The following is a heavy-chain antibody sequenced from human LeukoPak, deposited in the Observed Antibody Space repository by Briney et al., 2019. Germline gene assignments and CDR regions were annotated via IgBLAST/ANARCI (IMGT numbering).Heavy chain of an antibody. Sequence: ASVKVSCKASGYTFTGYYMHWVRQAPGQGLEWMGRINPNSGDTNYAQKLQCRVTMITDTSTSTAYMELRSLRSDDTAVYYCARGTAGSGYDYYFDYWGQGTLVTVCS. CDR2: INPNSGDT. D-gene: IGHD5-12*01. CDR1: GYTFTGYY. J-gene: IGHJ4*02. CDR3: ARGTAGSGYDYYFDY. V-gene: IGHV1-2*06.